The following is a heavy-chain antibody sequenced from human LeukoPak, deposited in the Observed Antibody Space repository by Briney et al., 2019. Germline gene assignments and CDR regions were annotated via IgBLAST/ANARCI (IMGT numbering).Heavy chain of an antibody. CDR1: GFPFSSYA. CDR2: ISGSGDST. D-gene: IGHD3-22*01. V-gene: IGHV3-23*01. Sequence: PGGSLRLSCAASGFPFSSYAMNWVRQAPGKGLEWVSAISGSGDSTYYADSVQGRFTISRDISKNTLYLQMNSLRAEDTAVYYCAKGTSHYYDSSPRGNYWGQGTLVTVSS. CDR3: AKGTSHYYDSSPRGNY. J-gene: IGHJ4*02.